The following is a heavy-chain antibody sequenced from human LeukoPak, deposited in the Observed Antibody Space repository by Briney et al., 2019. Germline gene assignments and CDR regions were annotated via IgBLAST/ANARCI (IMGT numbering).Heavy chain of an antibody. Sequence: PGGSLRLSCAASGFTFSSYAMHWVRQAPGKGLEWVAVISYDGSNKYYADSVKGRFTISRDNSKNTLYLQVNSLRAEDTAVYYCARGAGGLRFLEWLLSYFDYWGQGTLVTVSS. V-gene: IGHV3-30-3*01. CDR1: GFTFSSYA. CDR2: ISYDGSNK. J-gene: IGHJ4*02. CDR3: ARGAGGLRFLEWLLSYFDY. D-gene: IGHD3-3*01.